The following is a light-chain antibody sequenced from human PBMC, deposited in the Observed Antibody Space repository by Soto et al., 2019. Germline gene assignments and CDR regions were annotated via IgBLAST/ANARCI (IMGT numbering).Light chain of an antibody. J-gene: IGKJ1*01. CDR3: QQYGSSPRT. Sequence: EIVLTQSPGTLSLSPGERATLSCRASQSVSSNLAWYQQTPGQAPRLLIFGASSRAAGIPDRFSGSGSGTDFTLTISRLEPEDFAVYYCQQYGSSPRTFGQGTKVDI. CDR1: QSVSSN. CDR2: GAS. V-gene: IGKV3-20*01.